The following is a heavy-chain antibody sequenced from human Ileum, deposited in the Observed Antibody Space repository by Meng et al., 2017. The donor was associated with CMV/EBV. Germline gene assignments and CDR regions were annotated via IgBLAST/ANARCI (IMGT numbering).Heavy chain of an antibody. V-gene: IGHV3-66*01. CDR1: AFTVSTNY. Sequence: GGSGGGLVQPGGALRPSLLVDAFTVSTNYMSWVRQAPGKGLEWVSVIYSDGSTDYADSVKGRFTISRDNSKNTLYLQMNSLRVEDTAVYYCARVVIFGALIYFDPWGQGTLVTVSS. D-gene: IGHD3-3*01. CDR3: ARVVIFGALIYFDP. J-gene: IGHJ5*02. CDR2: IYSDGST.